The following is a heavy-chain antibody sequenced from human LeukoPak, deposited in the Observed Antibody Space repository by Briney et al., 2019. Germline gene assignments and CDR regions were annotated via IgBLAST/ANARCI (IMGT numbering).Heavy chain of an antibody. CDR1: GFTFRNYA. D-gene: IGHD6-13*01. V-gene: IGHV3-23*01. CDR2: VSGSGDGT. J-gene: IGHJ4*02. Sequence: PGGSLRLSCAASGFTFRNYAMMWVRLAPGKGPEWVSTVSGSGDGTYYADSVKGRFTISRDNSKNTLYLQMNSLRAEDTAVYYCAKVETAAAATLRGFDYWGQGTLVTVSS. CDR3: AKVETAAAATLRGFDY.